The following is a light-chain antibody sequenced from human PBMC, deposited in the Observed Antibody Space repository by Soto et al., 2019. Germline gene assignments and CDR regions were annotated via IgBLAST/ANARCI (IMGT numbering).Light chain of an antibody. J-gene: IGKJ4*01. Sequence: DIQMTQSPSSLSASVGDRVTITFQASQDISNYLNWYQQKPGKAPKLLIYDASNLETGVPSRFSGSGSGTDFTLTISSLQPEDFATYYCQQSYSTPLTFGGGTKVDIK. CDR2: DAS. CDR1: QDISNY. CDR3: QQSYSTPLT. V-gene: IGKV1-39*01.